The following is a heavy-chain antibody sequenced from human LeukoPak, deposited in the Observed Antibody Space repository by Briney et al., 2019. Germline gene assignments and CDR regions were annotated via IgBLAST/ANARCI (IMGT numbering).Heavy chain of an antibody. J-gene: IGHJ6*02. D-gene: IGHD4-17*01. CDR1: GFTFSSYW. V-gene: IGHV3-7*01. Sequence: GGSLRLSCAASGFTFSSYWMSWVRQAPGKGLGWVANIKQDGSEKYYVDSVKGRFTISRDNAKNSLYLQMNSLRAEDTAVYYCARSEETTKYYYYYYGMDVWGQGTTVTVSS. CDR2: IKQDGSEK. CDR3: ARSEETTKYYYYYYGMDV.